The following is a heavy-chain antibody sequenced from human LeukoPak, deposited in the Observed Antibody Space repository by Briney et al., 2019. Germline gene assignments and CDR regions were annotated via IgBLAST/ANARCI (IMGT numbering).Heavy chain of an antibody. Sequence: GGPLRLSCTASGFSFSDFWMHWVRQVPGKGLVWVSRIRGDGYDTNYADSVRGRFTISRDNAQNTLYLQMNSLRTEDTAVYYCASDRVLGSGSLDNWGQGTLVTVSS. CDR1: GFSFSDFW. CDR3: ASDRVLGSGSLDN. CDR2: IRGDGYDT. V-gene: IGHV3-74*01. J-gene: IGHJ4*02. D-gene: IGHD3-10*01.